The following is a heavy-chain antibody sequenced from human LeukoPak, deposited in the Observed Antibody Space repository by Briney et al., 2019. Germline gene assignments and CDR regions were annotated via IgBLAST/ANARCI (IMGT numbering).Heavy chain of an antibody. D-gene: IGHD5-12*01. CDR3: ARAGDYDSNVYYYYYMDV. Sequence: GGSLRLSCAASGFKFSSYSMKWVRQAPGKGLEWVSGINWNGGSTGYADSVKGRFAISRDNAKNSLYLQMNSLRAEDTALYYCARAGDYDSNVYYYYYMDVWGKGTTVTVSS. CDR2: INWNGGST. V-gene: IGHV3-20*04. CDR1: GFKFSSYS. J-gene: IGHJ6*03.